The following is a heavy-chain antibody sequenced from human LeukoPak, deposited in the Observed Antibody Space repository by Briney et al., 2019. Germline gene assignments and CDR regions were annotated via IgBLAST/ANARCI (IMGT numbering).Heavy chain of an antibody. CDR2: ISASGGNT. CDR1: GFTFSSSA. J-gene: IGHJ4*02. Sequence: GGSLRLSCAASGFTFSSSAMNWVRQAPGKGLEWVSGISASGGNTNYADSVKGRFTISRDNSYNTLYLQMNSLRAEDTAVYYCASWSLGALDYWGQGTLVTVSS. D-gene: IGHD3-16*01. CDR3: ASWSLGALDY. V-gene: IGHV3-23*01.